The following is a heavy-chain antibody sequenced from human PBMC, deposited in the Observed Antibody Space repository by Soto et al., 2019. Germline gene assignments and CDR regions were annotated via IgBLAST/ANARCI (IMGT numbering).Heavy chain of an antibody. J-gene: IGHJ4*02. V-gene: IGHV1-3*04. D-gene: IGHD2-15*01. CDR3: VRDKKGSPFAY. CDR1: GYIFITHA. Sequence: QVQLLQSGAEVKRPGASLKVSCKASGYIFITHALHWVRQAPGQRPEWMGWIQTGDGDTEYSEKFQGRVTISSDTSASTAYMELSSLTAEDTAVYYCVRDKKGSPFAYWGQGTLVTVSS. CDR2: IQTGDGDT.